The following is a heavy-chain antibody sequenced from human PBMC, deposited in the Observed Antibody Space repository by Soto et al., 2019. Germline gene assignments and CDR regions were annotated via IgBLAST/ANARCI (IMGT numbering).Heavy chain of an antibody. J-gene: IGHJ4*02. CDR1: GGSFSGYY. CDR2: INHSGST. CDR3: ARGRWLRSSLDY. V-gene: IGHV4-34*01. Sequence: QVQLQQWGAGLLKPSETLSLTCAVYGGSFSGYYWSWIRQPPGKGLEWIGEINHSGSTNYNPSLKSRATESVDTSKNQFSLQLSSGTAADTAVYYCARGRWLRSSLDYWGQGTLVTVSS. D-gene: IGHD5-12*01.